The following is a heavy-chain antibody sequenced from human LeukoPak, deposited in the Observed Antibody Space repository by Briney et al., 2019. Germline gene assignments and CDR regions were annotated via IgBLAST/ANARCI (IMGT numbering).Heavy chain of an antibody. J-gene: IGHJ4*02. V-gene: IGHV4-38-2*02. CDR1: GYSISSGYY. CDR3: ASEGGSSWSFDY. CDR2: IYHSGST. Sequence: SETLSLTCTVSGYSISSGYYWGWIRQPPGKGLEWIGSIYHSGSTYYNPSLKSRVTISVDTSKNQFSLKLSSVTAADTAVYYCASEGGSSWSFDYWGQGTLVTVSS. D-gene: IGHD6-13*01.